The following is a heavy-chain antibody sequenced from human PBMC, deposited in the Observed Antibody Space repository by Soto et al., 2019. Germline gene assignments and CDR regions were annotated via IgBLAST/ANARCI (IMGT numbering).Heavy chain of an antibody. J-gene: IGHJ4*02. D-gene: IGHD3-22*01. CDR1: GGTFSSYA. V-gene: IGHV1-69*01. CDR3: ASSEFIVEMATPWGGFDY. CDR2: IIPIFGTA. Sequence: QVQLVQSGAEVQKPGSSVKVSCKASGGTFSSYAISWVRQAPGQGLEWMGGIIPIFGTANYAQKFQGRVTITADESTSTAYMELSSLRSEDTAVYYCASSEFIVEMATPWGGFDYWGQGTLVTVSS.